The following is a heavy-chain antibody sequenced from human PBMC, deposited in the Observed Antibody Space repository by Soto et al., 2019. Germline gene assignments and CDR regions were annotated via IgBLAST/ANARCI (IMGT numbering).Heavy chain of an antibody. CDR3: ARLYGSGSYYDAFDI. CDR2: IYPGDSDT. Sequence: GESLKISCKGSGYSFTNYWIGWVRQMPGKGLKWMGIIYPGDSDTTYSPSFQGQVTISAGKSITTAYLQWSSLKASDTAMYYCARLYGSGSYYDAFDIWGQGTMVTVSS. J-gene: IGHJ3*02. V-gene: IGHV5-51*01. CDR1: GYSFTNYW. D-gene: IGHD3-10*01.